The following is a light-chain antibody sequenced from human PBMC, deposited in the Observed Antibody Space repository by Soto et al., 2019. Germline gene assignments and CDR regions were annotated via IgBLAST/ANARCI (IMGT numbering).Light chain of an antibody. Sequence: QSVLTQPASVSGSPGQSITISCTGTSSDVGAYNLVSWYQQFPGKAPKLMIYEVSNRPSGVSDRFSGSKSGNTASLIISGLRPEDEADYYCSSQTASATVLFGGGTQLTVL. CDR2: EVS. CDR3: SSQTASATVL. V-gene: IGLV2-14*01. CDR1: SSDVGAYNL. J-gene: IGLJ2*01.